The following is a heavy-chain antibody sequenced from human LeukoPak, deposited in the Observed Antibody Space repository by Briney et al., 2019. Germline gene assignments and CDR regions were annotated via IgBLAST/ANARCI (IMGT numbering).Heavy chain of an antibody. CDR2: IYYSGSA. D-gene: IGHD3-10*01. J-gene: IGHJ5*02. V-gene: IGHV4-61*01. CDR3: ARGFGDWGLSWFDP. CDR1: GGSVSSGSYY. Sequence: SGTLSLTCTVSGGSVSSGSYYWSWIRQPPGSGLEWIGYIYYSGSAKYNPSLKSRVTISVDTSKNQFSLKLTSVTAADTAVYYCARGFGDWGLSWFDPWGQGTLVTVSS.